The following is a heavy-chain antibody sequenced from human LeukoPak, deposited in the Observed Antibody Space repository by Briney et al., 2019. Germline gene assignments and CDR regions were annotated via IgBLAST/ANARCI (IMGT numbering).Heavy chain of an antibody. CDR2: ISWNRGSI. Sequence: GGSLRLSGAASGFTFDDYARHWVGQAPGRGLEGVSGISWNRGSIGYADSVRGRFTFSRDNAKHYLYMQMNSLRAEDTALYYCAKEYSSGWRYFDYWGPRTLVTASS. V-gene: IGHV3-9*01. CDR1: GFTFDDYA. CDR3: AKEYSSGWRYFDY. D-gene: IGHD6-19*01. J-gene: IGHJ4*02.